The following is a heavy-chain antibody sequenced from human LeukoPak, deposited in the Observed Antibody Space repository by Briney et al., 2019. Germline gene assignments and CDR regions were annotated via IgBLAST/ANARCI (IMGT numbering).Heavy chain of an antibody. Sequence: GGSLRLSCAASGFTFSSYSMNWVRQAPGKGLEWVSSISSSSSYIYYVDSVKGRFTISRDNAKNSLYLQMNSLRAEDTAVYYCARGGGYSSGWYGIYFDYWGQGTLVTVSS. CDR1: GFTFSSYS. CDR3: ARGGGYSSGWYGIYFDY. J-gene: IGHJ4*02. CDR2: ISSSSSYI. V-gene: IGHV3-21*01. D-gene: IGHD6-19*01.